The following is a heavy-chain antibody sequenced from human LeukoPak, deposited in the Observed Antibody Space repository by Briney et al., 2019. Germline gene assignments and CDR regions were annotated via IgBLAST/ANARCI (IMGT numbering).Heavy chain of an antibody. CDR1: GFTFSTYW. CDR2: IKQDGSEK. CDR3: ARMTGGLWDY. Sequence: GGSLRLSCAASGFTFSTYWMSWLRQAPGKGLEWVANIKQDGSEKYYVDSVEGRFTISRDNAKNSLFLQLNSLRAEGTAVYYCARMTGGLWDYWGQGTLVTVSS. J-gene: IGHJ4*02. D-gene: IGHD2-15*01. V-gene: IGHV3-7*05.